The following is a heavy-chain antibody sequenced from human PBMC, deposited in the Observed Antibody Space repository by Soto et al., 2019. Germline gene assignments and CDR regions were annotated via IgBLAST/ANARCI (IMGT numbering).Heavy chain of an antibody. D-gene: IGHD3-10*01. CDR2: ISYDGDNK. CDR1: GFNLVNYA. CDR3: ARVPDKSGSKEGDFDY. V-gene: IGHV3-30-3*01. J-gene: IGHJ4*02. Sequence: QVQLVESGGGVVQPGTSLRLSCTASGFNLVNYAMHWVRQAPGKGLERVAVISYDGDNKYYADSVKGRFTVSRDNSKNTLYLQLNSLRVEDTARYYCARVPDKSGSKEGDFDYWGQGTLVAVSS.